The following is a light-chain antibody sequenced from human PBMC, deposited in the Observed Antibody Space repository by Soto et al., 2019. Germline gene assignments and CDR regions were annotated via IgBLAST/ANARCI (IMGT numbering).Light chain of an antibody. CDR3: QQYNNWPPIT. CDR2: GAS. J-gene: IGKJ5*01. Sequence: EIVMTQSPATLSVSPGERATLSCRASQSVSGNLAWYQQKPGQAPRLLIYGASTRATGIPARFSGSGSGTEFTLTISSLQSEDFAVYYWQQYNNWPPITFGQGTRLEMK. CDR1: QSVSGN. V-gene: IGKV3-15*01.